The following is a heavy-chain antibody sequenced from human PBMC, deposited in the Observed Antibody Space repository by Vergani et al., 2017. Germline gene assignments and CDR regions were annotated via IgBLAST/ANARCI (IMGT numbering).Heavy chain of an antibody. J-gene: IGHJ4*02. CDR2: IDPSDSYT. V-gene: IGHV5-10-1*03. Sequence: EVQLVQSGAVVKTPGESLRISCKGSGSSFTSYWISWVRPMPGKGLEWMGRIDPSDSYTNYSPSFQGLVTISADKSISTAYLQWSSLKASDTAMYYCARVPLSSSSLDYWGQGTLVTVSS. CDR3: ARVPLSSSSLDY. CDR1: GSSFTSYW. D-gene: IGHD6-6*01.